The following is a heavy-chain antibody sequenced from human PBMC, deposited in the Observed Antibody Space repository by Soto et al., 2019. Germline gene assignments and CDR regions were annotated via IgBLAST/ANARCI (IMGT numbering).Heavy chain of an antibody. Sequence: SLRLSCAASGFTFSSYAMNWVRQAPGKGLEWVSVISGSGGGTYYADSVKGRFTISRDNSKNTLYLHMNSLRVEDTAVYYCAKDPIPHHLYSYYVDVWGNGTLLTVSS. CDR3: AKDPIPHHLYSYYVDV. CDR2: ISGSGGGT. CDR1: GFTFSSYA. V-gene: IGHV3-23*01. J-gene: IGHJ6*03.